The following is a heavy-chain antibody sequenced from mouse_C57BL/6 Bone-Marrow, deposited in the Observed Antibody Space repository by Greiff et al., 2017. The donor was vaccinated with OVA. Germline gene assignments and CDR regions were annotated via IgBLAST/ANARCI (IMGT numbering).Heavy chain of an antibody. V-gene: IGHV1-4*01. J-gene: IGHJ2*01. CDR3: ARSQLGRRYYFND. D-gene: IGHD4-1*02. CDR2: INPSSGYT. CDR1: GYTFTSYT. Sequence: QVQLQQSGAELARPGASVKMSCKASGYTFTSYTMHWVKQRPGQGLEWIGYINPSSGYTKYNQKFKDKATLTADKSSSTDYMQLSSLPSEDSAVYNGARSQLGRRYYFNDWGKGTTLTVSS.